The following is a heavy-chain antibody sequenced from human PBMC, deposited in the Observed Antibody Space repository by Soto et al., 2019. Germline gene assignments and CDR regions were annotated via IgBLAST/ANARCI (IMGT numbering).Heavy chain of an antibody. J-gene: IGHJ6*02. CDR2: IYYSGSS. Sequence: ASETLSLTCAVSGDSISGNGYFWTWIRQHPGKGLEWIGYIYYSGSSYYNPSLKSRVIISVDTSKNHFSLNLTAVTAADTAVYYCXRGTMLRGPGYYYAMDVWGQGTTVTVSS. CDR3: XRGTMLRGPGYYYAMDV. D-gene: IGHD3-10*01. CDR1: GDSISGNGYF. V-gene: IGHV4-31*11.